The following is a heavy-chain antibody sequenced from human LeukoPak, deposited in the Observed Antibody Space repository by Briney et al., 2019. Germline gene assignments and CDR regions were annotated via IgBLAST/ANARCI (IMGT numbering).Heavy chain of an antibody. V-gene: IGHV3-21*06. CDR2: ISSSTTYK. J-gene: IGHJ3*02. D-gene: IGHD3-22*01. CDR3: ARVQTYYYDSSGYYFYAFDI. CDR1: GFTFSPYS. Sequence: GGSLRLSCAASGFTFSPYSINWVRQAPGKGLEWVSSISSSTTYKYYADSVRGRFTISRDNAENSVYLQMNSLRAEDTAVYYCARVQTYYYDSSGYYFYAFDIWGQGTMVTVSP.